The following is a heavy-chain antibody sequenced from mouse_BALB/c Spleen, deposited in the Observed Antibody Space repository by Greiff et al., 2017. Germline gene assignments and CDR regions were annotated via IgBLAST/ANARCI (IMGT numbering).Heavy chain of an antibody. Sequence: DVQLVESGGDLVKPGGSLKLSCAASGFTFSSYGMSWVRQTPDKRLEWVATISSGGSYTYYPDSVKGRFTISRDNAKNTLYLQMSSLKSEDTAMYYCARQSYDYQYYFDYWGQGTTLTVSS. CDR3: ARQSYDYQYYFDY. CDR2: ISSGGSYT. V-gene: IGHV5-6*01. D-gene: IGHD2-4*01. CDR1: GFTFSSYG. J-gene: IGHJ2*01.